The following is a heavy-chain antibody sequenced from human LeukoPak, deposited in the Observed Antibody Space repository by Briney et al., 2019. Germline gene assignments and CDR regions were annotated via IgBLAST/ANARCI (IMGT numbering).Heavy chain of an antibody. CDR2: IVTSGNTI. CDR3: ARDLHYYVAMDV. CDR1: GFTFSGYS. D-gene: IGHD3-10*02. J-gene: IGHJ6*02. V-gene: IGHV3-48*04. Sequence: PGGSLRLSCAASGFTFSGYSMNWVRQAPGRGLEWVSYIVTSGNTIYYADSVKGRFTISRDNSKSMLFLQLNSLRAEDTALYYCARDLHYYVAMDVWGQGTTVTVSS.